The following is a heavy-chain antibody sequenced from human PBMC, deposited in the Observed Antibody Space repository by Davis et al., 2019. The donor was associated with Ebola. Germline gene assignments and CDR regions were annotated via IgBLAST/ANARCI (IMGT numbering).Heavy chain of an antibody. CDR2: INHSGST. CDR1: GGSFSGYY. J-gene: IGHJ6*02. D-gene: IGHD2-2*01. Sequence: MPSETLSPTCAVYGGSFSGYYWSWIRQPPGKGLEWIGEINHSGSTNYNPSLKSRVTISVDTSKNQFSLKLSSVTAADTAVYYCARGSSTSCYDTICYYYGMDVWGQGTTVTVSS. V-gene: IGHV4-34*01. CDR3: ARGSSTSCYDTICYYYGMDV.